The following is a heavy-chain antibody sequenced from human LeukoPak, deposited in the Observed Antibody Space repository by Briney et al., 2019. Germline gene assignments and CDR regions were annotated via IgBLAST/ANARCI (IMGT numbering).Heavy chain of an antibody. V-gene: IGHV3-48*04. CDR1: GFTFSSYS. J-gene: IGHJ4*02. Sequence: PGGSLRLSCAASGFTFSSYSMNWVRQAPGKGLEWVSYISSSSSTIYYADSVKGRFTISRDNAKNSLYLQMNSLRAEDTAVYYCARERTDLDYWGQGTLVTVSS. D-gene: IGHD4-17*01. CDR2: ISSSSSTI. CDR3: ARERTDLDY.